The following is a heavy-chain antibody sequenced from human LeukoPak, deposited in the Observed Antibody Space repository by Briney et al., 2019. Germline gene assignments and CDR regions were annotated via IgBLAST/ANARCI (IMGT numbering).Heavy chain of an antibody. D-gene: IGHD4-17*01. CDR1: GFIFRDSA. Sequence: GGSLRLSCAAPGFIFRDSAFHWVRQASGKGLEWVGRIRGKSYGYATAYAASVKGRFTVSRDDSQNTAYLQMDSLRTEDTAVYYCSRRYYGDHVLDFWGQGVLVTVSS. CDR3: SRRYYGDHVLDF. V-gene: IGHV3-73*01. J-gene: IGHJ4*02. CDR2: IRGKSYGYAT.